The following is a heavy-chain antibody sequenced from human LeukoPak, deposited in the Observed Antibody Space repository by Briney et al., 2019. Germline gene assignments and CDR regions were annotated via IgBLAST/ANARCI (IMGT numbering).Heavy chain of an antibody. V-gene: IGHV3-48*03. CDR1: GFTFSSYE. D-gene: IGHD6-6*01. Sequence: GGSLRLSCVASGFTFSSYEMNWVRQAPGKGLEWISYISSSGGTIYYADSVKGRFTISRDNAKNSLYLQMNSLRAEDTAVYYCARMRPELDYWGQGTLVTVSS. CDR3: ARMRPELDY. J-gene: IGHJ4*02. CDR2: ISSSGGTI.